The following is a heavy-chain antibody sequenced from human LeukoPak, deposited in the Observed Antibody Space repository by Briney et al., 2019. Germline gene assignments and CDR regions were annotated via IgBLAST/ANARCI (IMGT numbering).Heavy chain of an antibody. V-gene: IGHV3-15*01. CDR1: GFTFSNGW. J-gene: IGHJ3*02. Sequence: GGSLRLSCAAAGFTFSNGWLSWVRQAPGKGLEWVGRIKSKIDGETTDYAAPVKGRFTISRDDSKNTLYLQMSSLKTEDTAVYYCTTGGADTGRFHIWGQGTMVRVSS. CDR2: IKSKIDGETT. D-gene: IGHD1-1*01. CDR3: TTGGADTGRFHI.